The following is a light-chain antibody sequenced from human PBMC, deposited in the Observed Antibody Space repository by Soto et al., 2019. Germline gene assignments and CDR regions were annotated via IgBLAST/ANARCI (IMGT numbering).Light chain of an antibody. CDR1: QSVTSN. V-gene: IGKV3D-15*01. Sequence: EIVRTQSPDTLAVSPGEVATLSCWASQSVTSNLAWYQQKRGQAPRLLIYAASTRATGVPARFSGSGSGTEFTLTISSLQSEDFAVYYCQQYNNWPTITFGQGTRLEIK. CDR3: QQYNNWPTIT. CDR2: AAS. J-gene: IGKJ5*01.